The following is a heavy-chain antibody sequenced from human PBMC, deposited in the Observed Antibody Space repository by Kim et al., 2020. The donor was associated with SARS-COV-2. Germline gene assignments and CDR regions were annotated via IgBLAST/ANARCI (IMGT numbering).Heavy chain of an antibody. V-gene: IGHV4-39*07. CDR1: GGSISSSSYY. J-gene: IGHJ5*02. CDR3: ARVILLWFGESLPNWFDP. D-gene: IGHD3-10*01. CDR2: IYYSGST. Sequence: SETLSLTCTVSGGSISSSSYYWGWIRQPPGKGLEWIGSIYYSGSTYYNPSLKSRVTISVDTSKNQFSLKLSSVTAADTAVYYCARVILLWFGESLPNWFDPWGQGTLVTVSS.